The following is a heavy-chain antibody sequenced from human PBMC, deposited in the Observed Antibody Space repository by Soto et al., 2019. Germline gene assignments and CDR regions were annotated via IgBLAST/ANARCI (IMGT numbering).Heavy chain of an antibody. D-gene: IGHD3-9*01. CDR2: MNPNSGNT. Sequence: ASVKVSCKASGYTFTSYYMHWVRQATGQGLEWMGWMNPNSGNTGYAQKFQGRVTMTRNTSISTAYMELSSLRSEDTAVYYCARGPSYYDILTGYYHPPDWFDPWGQGTLVTVSS. J-gene: IGHJ5*02. CDR3: ARGPSYYDILTGYYHPPDWFDP. V-gene: IGHV1-8*02. CDR1: GYTFTSYY.